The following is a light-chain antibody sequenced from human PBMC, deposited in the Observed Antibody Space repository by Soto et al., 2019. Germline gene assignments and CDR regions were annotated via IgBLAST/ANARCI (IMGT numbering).Light chain of an antibody. V-gene: IGKV1-5*01. CDR3: QQTYRTPPT. CDR2: DAS. Sequence: DIQMTQSPSTLSASVGDKVTITCLASQSISSWVAWYQQKPGKAPKLLRYDASSLESGVPSRFSGSGSGTDFTLTISSLTPEDFETYYCQQTYRTPPTFGQGTKVDIK. J-gene: IGKJ1*01. CDR1: QSISSW.